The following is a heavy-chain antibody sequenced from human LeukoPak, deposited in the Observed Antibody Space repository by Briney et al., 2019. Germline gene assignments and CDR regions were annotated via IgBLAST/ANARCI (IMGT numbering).Heavy chain of an antibody. Sequence: PSETLSLTCTVSGGSISSSSYYWGWIRQPPGKGLEWIGSIYYSGSTYYNPSLKSRVTISVDTSKNQFSLKLSSVTAADTAVYYCARDLGWDYYYMDVWGKGTTVTVSS. CDR2: IYYSGST. CDR3: ARDLGWDYYYMDV. J-gene: IGHJ6*03. D-gene: IGHD1-26*01. CDR1: GGSISSSSYY. V-gene: IGHV4-39*07.